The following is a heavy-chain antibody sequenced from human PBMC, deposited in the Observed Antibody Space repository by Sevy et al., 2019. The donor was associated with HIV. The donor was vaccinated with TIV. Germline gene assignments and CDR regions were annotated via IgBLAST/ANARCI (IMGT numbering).Heavy chain of an antibody. Sequence: GGSLRLSCAASGLTFSSYSMNWVRQAPGKGLEWVSYISCSSSTIYYADSVKGRFTISRDNAKNSLYLQMNSLRAEDTAVYYCASPLPFYYGSGSEEFDYWVRGTLVTVSS. D-gene: IGHD3-10*01. V-gene: IGHV3-48*01. CDR2: ISCSSSTI. CDR3: ASPLPFYYGSGSEEFDY. CDR1: GLTFSSYS. J-gene: IGHJ4*02.